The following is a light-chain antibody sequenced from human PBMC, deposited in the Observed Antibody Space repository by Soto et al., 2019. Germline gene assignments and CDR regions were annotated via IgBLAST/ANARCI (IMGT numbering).Light chain of an antibody. J-gene: IGKJ2*01. V-gene: IGKV3-11*01. CDR2: DAS. Sequence: EIVLTQSPATLSLSPGERATLSCRASQSVSSYLAWYQQKPGQAPRLLIYDASNRATGIPARFSGSGSGTDFNLTISSLEPEDFEVYYYQQRSNWPPYTFGQGTKLEIK. CDR3: QQRSNWPPYT. CDR1: QSVSSY.